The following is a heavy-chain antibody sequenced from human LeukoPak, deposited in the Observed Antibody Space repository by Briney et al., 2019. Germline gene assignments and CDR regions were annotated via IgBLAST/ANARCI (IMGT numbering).Heavy chain of an antibody. V-gene: IGHV3-7*04. CDR2: IKPDGSEG. CDR1: RFTFSSSW. CDR3: ARDRAYKTFDY. D-gene: IGHD3-16*01. Sequence: PGGSLRLSCAASRFTFSSSWMTWVRQAPGKGLEWVATIKPDGSEGSYVDSVIGRFTISRDNAKNSLFLQMISLRAEDTAVYYCARDRAYKTFDYWGQGALVTVSS. J-gene: IGHJ4*02.